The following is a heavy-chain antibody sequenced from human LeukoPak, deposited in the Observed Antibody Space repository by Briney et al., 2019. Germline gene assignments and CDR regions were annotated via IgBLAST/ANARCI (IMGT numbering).Heavy chain of an antibody. CDR1: EFPFSSYN. CDR3: ARDGGNPTGDAFDI. Sequence: GGSLRLSCAASEFPFSSYNMNWVRQAPGKGLEGVSYINNSGNSKSYADSVKGRFTISRDNTKNSLYLQMNGLRAEDTAVYYCARDGGNPTGDAFDIWGQGTMVTVSS. J-gene: IGHJ3*02. D-gene: IGHD4-23*01. CDR2: INNSGNSK. V-gene: IGHV3-48*01.